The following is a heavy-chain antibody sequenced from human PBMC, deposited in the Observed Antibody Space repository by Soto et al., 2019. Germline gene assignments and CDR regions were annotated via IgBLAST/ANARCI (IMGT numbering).Heavy chain of an antibody. CDR2: IWYDGSIK. CDR3: VRGVGNYYHGMDV. J-gene: IGHJ6*02. D-gene: IGHD3-10*01. CDR1: GFSLSTRG. Sequence: QVQLAESGGGVVQPGRSLKLSCAASGFSLSTRGMHWVRQAPGKGLEWLAVIWYDGSIKNYADSVKGRFTISRDNSKDTVYLQMNSLTAEDMAVYFCVRGVGNYYHGMDVWGQGTTVTVSS. V-gene: IGHV3-33*01.